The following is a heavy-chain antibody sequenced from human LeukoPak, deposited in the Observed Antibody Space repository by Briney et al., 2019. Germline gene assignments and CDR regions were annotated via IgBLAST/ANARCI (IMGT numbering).Heavy chain of an antibody. CDR2: IYTSGST. CDR3: ARDFAASSWYGRDV. Sequence: SETLSLTCTVSGGSISSYYWSWIRQPAGKGLEWIGRIYTSGSTNYNPSLNSRVTMSVDTSKNQFSLKLNSVTAADTAVYYCARDFAASSWYGRDVWRQGTTVTVSS. J-gene: IGHJ6*02. D-gene: IGHD6-13*01. V-gene: IGHV4-4*07. CDR1: GGSISSYY.